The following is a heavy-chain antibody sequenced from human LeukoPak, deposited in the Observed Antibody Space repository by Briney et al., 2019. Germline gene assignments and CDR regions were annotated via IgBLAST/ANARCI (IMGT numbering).Heavy chain of an antibody. D-gene: IGHD4-23*01. J-gene: IGHJ4*02. V-gene: IGHV3-74*01. CDR3: ARGWPHGNDY. CDR2: IASDGSST. CDR1: GFTFSSYW. Sequence: GGSLRLSCAASGFTFSSYWMNWVRQAPGKGLVWVSRIASDGSSTTYADSVKGRFSISRDNAKNTLYLQMNSLRVEDTAVYYCARGWPHGNDYWGQGTLVTVSS.